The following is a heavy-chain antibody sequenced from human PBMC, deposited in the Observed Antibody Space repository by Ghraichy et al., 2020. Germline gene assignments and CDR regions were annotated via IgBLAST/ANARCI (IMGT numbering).Heavy chain of an antibody. D-gene: IGHD2-21*01. J-gene: IGHJ4*02. CDR2: INSDGSTT. CDR3: ARVRGGFDY. V-gene: IGHV3-74*01. Sequence: GESLNISCAASGFTFSSYWMHWVRQAPGKGLVWVSRINSDGSTTTYADSVKGRFTISRDNAKNTLYLQMNSLRAEDTAVYYCARVRGGFDYWGRGTPVTASS. CDR1: GFTFSSYW.